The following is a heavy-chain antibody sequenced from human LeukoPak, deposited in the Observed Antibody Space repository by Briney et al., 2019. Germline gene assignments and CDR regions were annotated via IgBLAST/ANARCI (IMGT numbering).Heavy chain of an antibody. V-gene: IGHV4-61*01. D-gene: IGHD2-15*01. CDR1: GYSLTSGYY. J-gene: IGHJ3*02. CDR3: ASQTVVAAIEGAFNI. Sequence: SETLSLTCTVSGYSLTSGYYWGWIRQPPGKGLEWIGYIYYSGSTNYNPSLKSRVTISVDASKNQFSLKLNSVTAADTAVYYCASQTVVAAIEGAFNIWGQGTMVTVSS. CDR2: IYYSGST.